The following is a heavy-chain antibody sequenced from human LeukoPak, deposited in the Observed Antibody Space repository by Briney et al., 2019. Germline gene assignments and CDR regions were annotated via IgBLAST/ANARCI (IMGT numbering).Heavy chain of an antibody. V-gene: IGHV4-4*07. CDR2: IYTSGST. J-gene: IGHJ4*02. Sequence: SETLSLTCTVSGGSISSYYWSWIRQPAGKGLEWIGRIYTSGSTNYNPSLKSRVTMSVDTSKNQFSLKLSYMTAADTAVYYCARVEGGYDLGLFDYWGQGTLVTVSS. CDR3: ARVEGGYDLGLFDY. CDR1: GGSISSYY. D-gene: IGHD5-12*01.